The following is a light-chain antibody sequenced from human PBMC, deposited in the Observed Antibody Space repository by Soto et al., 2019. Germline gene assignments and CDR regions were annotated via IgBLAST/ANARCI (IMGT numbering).Light chain of an antibody. CDR3: QQYSSHST. V-gene: IGKV1-5*03. Sequence: DIEMTQSPSTRCAYVCGRVTITCRASQSTSSYLAWYQQKPGKAPKLLIYQASSLENGVPSRFSGSGSGTEFSLTISSLQPDDFATYYCQQYSSHSTFGQGTKVDIK. CDR2: QAS. CDR1: QSTSSY. J-gene: IGKJ1*01.